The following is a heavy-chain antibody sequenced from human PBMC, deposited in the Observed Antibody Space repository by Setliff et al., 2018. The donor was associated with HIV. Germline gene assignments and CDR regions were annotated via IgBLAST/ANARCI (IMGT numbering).Heavy chain of an antibody. CDR2: IDYSGRT. CDR1: GGSFSSSSYS. J-gene: IGHJ4*02. CDR3: ARSIVGANPFDY. Sequence: SETLSLTCIVSGGSFSSSSYSWGWIRLPPGKGLEWIGSIDYSGRTYYNPSLKSLVTISVDTSKNQFSLKLSSVTAADTAVYYCARSIVGANPFDYWGQGTLVTVSS. V-gene: IGHV4-39*07. D-gene: IGHD1-26*01.